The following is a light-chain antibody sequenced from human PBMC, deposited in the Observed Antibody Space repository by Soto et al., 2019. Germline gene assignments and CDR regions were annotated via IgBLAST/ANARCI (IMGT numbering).Light chain of an antibody. CDR1: QTISSW. CDR2: KAS. V-gene: IGKV1-5*03. CDR3: QHYNSYSEA. Sequence: DIRLTQSPSTLSGSVGDRVTITCRASQTISSWLAWCQQKPGKAPKLLIYKASTLKSGVPSRFRGSGSGTEFTLTISSLQPDDFSTYYCQHYNSYSEAFGQGTKVDIK. J-gene: IGKJ1*01.